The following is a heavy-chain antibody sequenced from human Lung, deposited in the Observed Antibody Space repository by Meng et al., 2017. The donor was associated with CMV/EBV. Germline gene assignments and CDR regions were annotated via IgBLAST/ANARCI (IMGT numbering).Heavy chain of an antibody. CDR1: GGSFSEYI. CDR3: ARGSSSWYPKYYFDY. V-gene: IGHV4-34*01. CDR2: INHSGST. D-gene: IGHD6-13*01. J-gene: IGHJ4*02. Sequence: SETRSLXCAVYGGSFSEYIWNWIRQSPGKGLEWIGEINHSGSTNYNPSLKSRVTISVDTSKNQFSLKLSSVTAADTAVYYCARGSSSWYPKYYFDYWGQGTXVTVSS.